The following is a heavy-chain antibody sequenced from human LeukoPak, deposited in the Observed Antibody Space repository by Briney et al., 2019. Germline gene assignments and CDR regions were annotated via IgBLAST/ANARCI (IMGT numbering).Heavy chain of an antibody. CDR2: ISTSGRNT. CDR1: GFTFSSYE. J-gene: IGHJ3*02. D-gene: IGHD2-15*01. CDR3: ARVRYCSGGSCLGDALDI. V-gene: IGHV3-48*03. Sequence: GGSLRLSCAAFGFTFSSYEMNWVRQAPGKGLEWVSHISTSGRNTYYGDSVKGRFTISRDNAKNSLYLQMNSLRAEDTAIYYCARVRYCSGGSCLGDALDIWGQGTLVTVSS.